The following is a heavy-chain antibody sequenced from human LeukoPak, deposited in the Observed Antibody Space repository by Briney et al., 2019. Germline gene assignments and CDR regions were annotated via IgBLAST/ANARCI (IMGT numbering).Heavy chain of an antibody. D-gene: IGHD6-19*01. CDR3: ASLGIRSGWYYFDY. CDR1: GGSISSHY. Sequence: SETLSLTCTVSGGSISSHYWSWIRQPPGQGQERIGYIYYSGSTNYNPSLKSRVTISVDTSKNQFSLKLSSVTAADTAVYYCASLGIRSGWYYFDYWGQGTLVTVSS. J-gene: IGHJ4*02. CDR2: IYYSGST. V-gene: IGHV4-59*11.